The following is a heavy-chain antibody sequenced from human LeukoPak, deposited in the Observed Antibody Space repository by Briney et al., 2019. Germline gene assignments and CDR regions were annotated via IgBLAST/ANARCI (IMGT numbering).Heavy chain of an antibody. CDR2: ISSSSSYI. V-gene: IGHV3-21*01. CDR1: GFSFSNYW. CDR3: ARVGYSSGSDAFDI. Sequence: EGSLRLSCEASGFSFSNYWMSWVRQAPGKGLEWVSSISSSSSYIYYADSVKGRFTISRDNAKNSLYLQMNSLRAEDTAVYYCARVGYSSGSDAFDIWGQGTMVTVSS. D-gene: IGHD6-19*01. J-gene: IGHJ3*02.